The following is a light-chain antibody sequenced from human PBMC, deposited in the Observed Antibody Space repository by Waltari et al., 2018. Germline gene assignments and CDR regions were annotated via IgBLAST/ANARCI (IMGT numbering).Light chain of an antibody. CDR3: HQYTNWPWT. Sequence: EIVMTQSPAIVSVSPGETITLSCRASQSVDGNLAWYQQKPGQAPRLLVHGVSIRASGIPARFSGSASGTEFTLTISGLQSEDCAVYHCHQYTNWPWTYGQGTKVEIK. J-gene: IGKJ1*01. CDR1: QSVDGN. CDR2: GVS. V-gene: IGKV3D-15*01.